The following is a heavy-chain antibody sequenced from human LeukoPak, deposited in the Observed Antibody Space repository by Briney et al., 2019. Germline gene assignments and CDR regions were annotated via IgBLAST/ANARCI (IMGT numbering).Heavy chain of an antibody. Sequence: GASVKVSCKASGYTFTGYYMHWERQAPGQGLEWMGWINPNSGGTNYAQKFQGRVTMTRDTSISTAYMELSRLRSDDTAVYYCAAKSRLTMVRGGDLPTLEYWGQGTLVTVSS. D-gene: IGHD3-10*01. J-gene: IGHJ4*02. CDR2: INPNSGGT. CDR3: AAKSRLTMVRGGDLPTLEY. V-gene: IGHV1-2*02. CDR1: GYTFTGYY.